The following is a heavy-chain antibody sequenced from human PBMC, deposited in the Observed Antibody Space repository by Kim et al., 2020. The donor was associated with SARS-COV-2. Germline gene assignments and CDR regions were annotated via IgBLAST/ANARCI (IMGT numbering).Heavy chain of an antibody. CDR3: ARVGILTGYPVDY. D-gene: IGHD3-9*01. V-gene: IGHV3-33*01. Sequence: YADSVKGRFTISRDNSKNTLYLQMNSLRAEDTAVYYCARVGILTGYPVDYWGQGTLVTVSS. J-gene: IGHJ4*02.